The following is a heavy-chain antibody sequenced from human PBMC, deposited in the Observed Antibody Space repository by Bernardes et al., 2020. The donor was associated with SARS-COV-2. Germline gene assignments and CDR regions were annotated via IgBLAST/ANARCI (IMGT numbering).Heavy chain of an antibody. CDR3: ARGGARATWIQLWFSPPLDY. Sequence: SETLSLTCTVSGGSISSSSYYWGWIRQPPGKGLEWIGSIYYSGSTYYNPSLKSRVTISVDTSKNQFSLKLRSVTAADTAVYYCARGGARATWIQLWFSPPLDYWGEGTLVAVSS. V-gene: IGHV4-39*01. CDR1: GGSISSSSYY. J-gene: IGHJ4*02. CDR2: IYYSGST. D-gene: IGHD5-18*01.